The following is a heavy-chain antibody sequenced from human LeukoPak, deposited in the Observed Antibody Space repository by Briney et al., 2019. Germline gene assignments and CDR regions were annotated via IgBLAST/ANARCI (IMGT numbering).Heavy chain of an antibody. CDR3: AREIIVVVPAASPQPAGYFDY. Sequence: GASVKVSCKASGYTFTSYYMHWVRQAPGQGLEWMGIINPSGGSTSYAQKFQGRVTMTRDTSTSTVYMELSSLRPEATAVYYCAREIIVVVPAASPQPAGYFDYWGPGTLVPVSS. CDR1: GYTFTSYY. D-gene: IGHD2-2*01. CDR2: INPSGGST. V-gene: IGHV1-46*03. J-gene: IGHJ4*02.